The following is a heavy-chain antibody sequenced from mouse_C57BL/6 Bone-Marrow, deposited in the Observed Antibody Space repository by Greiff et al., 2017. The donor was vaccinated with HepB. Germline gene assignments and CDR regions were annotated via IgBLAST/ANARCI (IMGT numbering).Heavy chain of an antibody. D-gene: IGHD1-1*01. CDR1: GYTFTSYW. V-gene: IGHV1-64*01. Sequence: QVQLQQPGAELVKPGASVKLSCKASGYTFTSYWMHWVKQRPGQGLEWIGMIHPNSGSTNYNEKFKSKATLTVDKSSSTAYMQLSSLTSESSAVYYCEREGDNYYGSSVALFAYWGQGTLVTVSA. J-gene: IGHJ3*01. CDR2: IHPNSGST. CDR3: EREGDNYYGSSVALFAY.